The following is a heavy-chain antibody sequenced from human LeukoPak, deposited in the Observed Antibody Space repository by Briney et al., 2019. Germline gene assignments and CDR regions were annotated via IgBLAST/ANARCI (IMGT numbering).Heavy chain of an antibody. CDR2: ISGSGGST. V-gene: IGHV3-23*01. CDR3: ARGEYGDYALDY. D-gene: IGHD4-17*01. CDR1: GFTFSSYA. Sequence: PGGSLRLSCAASGFTFSSYAMSWVRQAPGKGLEWVSAISGSGGSTYYADSVKGRFTISRDNSKNTLYLQMNSLRAEDTALYYCARGEYGDYALDYWGQGTLVTVSS. J-gene: IGHJ4*02.